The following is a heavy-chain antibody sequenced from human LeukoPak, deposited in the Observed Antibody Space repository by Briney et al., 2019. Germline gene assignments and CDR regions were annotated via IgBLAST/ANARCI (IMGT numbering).Heavy chain of an antibody. V-gene: IGHV4-34*01. CDR3: ARRGVLRYFDWLRGGSAFDI. CDR1: GGSFSGYY. Sequence: PSETLSLTCAVYGGSFSGYYWSWIRQPPGKGLEWIGEINHSGSTNYDPSLKSRVTISVDTSKNQFSLKLSSVTAADTAVYYCARRGVLRYFDWLRGGSAFDIWGQGTMVTVSS. J-gene: IGHJ3*02. CDR2: INHSGST. D-gene: IGHD3-9*01.